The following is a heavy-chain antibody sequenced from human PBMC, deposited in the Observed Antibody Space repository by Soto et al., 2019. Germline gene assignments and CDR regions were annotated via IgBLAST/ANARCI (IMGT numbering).Heavy chain of an antibody. D-gene: IGHD3-9*01. CDR2: ISSSSSYT. Sequence: GGSLRLSCAASGFTFSDYYMSWIRQAPGKGLEWVSYISSSSSYTNYADSVKGRFTISRDNAKNSLYLQMNSLRAEDTAVYYCAREAASKYYDILTGYYSQNWFDPWGQRTLVTVS. CDR1: GFTFSDYY. CDR3: AREAASKYYDILTGYYSQNWFDP. V-gene: IGHV3-11*05. J-gene: IGHJ5*02.